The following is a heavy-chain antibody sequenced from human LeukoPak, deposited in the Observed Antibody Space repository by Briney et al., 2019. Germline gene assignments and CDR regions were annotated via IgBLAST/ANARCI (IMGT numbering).Heavy chain of an antibody. CDR1: GFTFSSYG. CDR2: ISYDGSNK. CDR3: AKDLSAISDYGDYGSDY. D-gene: IGHD4-17*01. J-gene: IGHJ4*02. Sequence: GGSLRLSCAASGFTFSSYGMHWVRQAPGKGLEWVAVISYDGSNKYYADSVKGRFTISRDNSKNTLYLQMNSLRAEDTAVYYCAKDLSAISDYGDYGSDYWGQGTLVTVSS. V-gene: IGHV3-30*18.